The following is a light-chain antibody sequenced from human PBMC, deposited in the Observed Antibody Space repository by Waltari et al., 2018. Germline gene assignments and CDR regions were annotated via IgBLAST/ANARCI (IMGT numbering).Light chain of an antibody. Sequence: EIVMPHSPATLSLSPGERATLSCRASQSVSSNLAWYQQKPGQAPRLLIYGASTRATGIPARFSGSGSGTEFTLNISSLQSEDFAVYYCQQYNNWPLTFGGGTKVEIK. CDR2: GAS. CDR3: QQYNNWPLT. CDR1: QSVSSN. J-gene: IGKJ4*01. V-gene: IGKV3-15*01.